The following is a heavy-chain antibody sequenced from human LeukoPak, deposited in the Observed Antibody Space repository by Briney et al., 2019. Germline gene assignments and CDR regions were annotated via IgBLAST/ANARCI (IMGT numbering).Heavy chain of an antibody. CDR2: IYSSGST. Sequence: SGTLSLTCTVSGGSISSYYWSWIRQPPGKGLEWIGYIYSSGSTKYSPSLKSRVAISLDTSKNDFSLRLSSVTAADTAVYYCARDRGYGGIFDYWGRGTLVTVYS. CDR3: ARDRGYGGIFDY. J-gene: IGHJ4*02. D-gene: IGHD4-23*01. CDR1: GGSISSYY. V-gene: IGHV4-59*13.